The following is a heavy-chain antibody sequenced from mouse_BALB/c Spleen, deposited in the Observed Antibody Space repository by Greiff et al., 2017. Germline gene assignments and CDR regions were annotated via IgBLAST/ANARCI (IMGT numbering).Heavy chain of an antibody. CDR3: ARKEYGNYGYAMDY. CDR1: GFTFSSFG. CDR2: ISSGSSTI. V-gene: IGHV5-17*02. D-gene: IGHD2-10*02. Sequence: EVKLMESGGGLVQPGGSRKLSCAASGFTFSSFGMHWVRQAPEKGLEWVAYISSGSSTIYYADTVKGRFTISRDNPKNTLFLQMTSLRSEDTAMYYCARKEYGNYGYAMDYWGQGTSVTVSS. J-gene: IGHJ4*01.